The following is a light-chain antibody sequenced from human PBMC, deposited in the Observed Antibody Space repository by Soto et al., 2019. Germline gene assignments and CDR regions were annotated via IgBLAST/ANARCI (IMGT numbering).Light chain of an antibody. CDR2: AAS. V-gene: IGKV1-9*01. Sequence: DIDLTQSHSFLSASVGDSVTITCWASQGISSLLAFYQQKPGKATNLLMYAASTLQSGVPSRFSGGESGTEYTLTISSLQPEDSATYYCQQLYIFQPTFGKGTQREIK. J-gene: IGKJ5*01. CDR3: QQLYIFQPT. CDR1: QGISSL.